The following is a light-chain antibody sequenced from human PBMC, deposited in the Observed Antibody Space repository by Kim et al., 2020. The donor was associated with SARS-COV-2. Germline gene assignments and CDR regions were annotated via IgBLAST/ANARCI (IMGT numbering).Light chain of an antibody. CDR1: SGSIDDNY. V-gene: IGLV6-57*03. CDR2: EDD. J-gene: IGLJ2*01. CDR3: QSYNRDNVL. Sequence: GKTVTISCTRSSGSIDDNYVQWYQQRPGGVPTAVIYEDDQRPSGVSDRFSGSIDNSSNSASLTISGLRTEDEVDYYCQSYNRDNVLFGGGTQLTV.